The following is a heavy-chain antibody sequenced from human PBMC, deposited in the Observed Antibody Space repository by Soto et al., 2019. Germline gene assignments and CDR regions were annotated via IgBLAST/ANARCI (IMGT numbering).Heavy chain of an antibody. CDR1: GYTFTSYG. D-gene: IGHD3-3*01. J-gene: IGHJ4*02. CDR3: ARVPGGRFLEFPSEKYFDY. CDR2: ISAYNGNT. V-gene: IGHV1-18*01. Sequence: QVQLVQSGAEVKKPGASVKVSCKASGYTFTSYGISWVRQAPGQGLEWMGWISAYNGNTKYAQKLQGRVTMTTDTSTSTAYMELRSLRSDDTAVYYCARVPGGRFLEFPSEKYFDYWGQGTLVTVSS.